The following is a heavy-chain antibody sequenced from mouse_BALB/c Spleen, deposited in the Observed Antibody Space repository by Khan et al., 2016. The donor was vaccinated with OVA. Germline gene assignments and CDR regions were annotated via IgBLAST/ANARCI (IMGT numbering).Heavy chain of an antibody. V-gene: IGHV1-4*01. J-gene: IGHJ3*01. CDR3: AREGAYYRSDGWFAY. CDR1: GYTFTSYT. Sequence: VELVESGAELARPGASVKMSCKASGYTFTSYTMHWVKQRPGQGLEWIGSISPSSGYTNYNQTFKDKATLTADTSSSPAYMHLSSLTSEDSAVYYCAREGAYYRSDGWFAYWGQGTLVTVAA. CDR2: ISPSSGYT. D-gene: IGHD2-14*01.